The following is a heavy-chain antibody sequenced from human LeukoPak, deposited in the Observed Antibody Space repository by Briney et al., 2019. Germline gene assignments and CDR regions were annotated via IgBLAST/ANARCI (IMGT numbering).Heavy chain of an antibody. CDR3: AKDIGRYCSGGSCYDY. Sequence: PGGSLRLSCAASGFIFDDYAMHWVRQAPGKGLEWVSDISWNSGSIGYADSVKGRFTISRDNAKNSLYLQMNSLRAEDMALYYCAKDIGRYCSGGSCYDYWGQGTLVTVSS. V-gene: IGHV3-9*03. CDR1: GFIFDDYA. CDR2: ISWNSGSI. J-gene: IGHJ4*02. D-gene: IGHD2-15*01.